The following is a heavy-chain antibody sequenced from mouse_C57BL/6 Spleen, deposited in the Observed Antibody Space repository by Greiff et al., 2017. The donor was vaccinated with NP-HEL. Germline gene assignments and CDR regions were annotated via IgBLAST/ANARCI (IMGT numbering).Heavy chain of an antibody. Sequence: EVQLQESGPGLVKPSQSLSLTCSVTGYSITSGYYWNWIRQFPGNKLEWMGYISYDGSNNYNPSLKNRISITRDTSKNQFFLKLNSVTTEDTATYYCARGGVVPFDYWGQGTTLTVSS. V-gene: IGHV3-6*01. CDR2: ISYDGSN. CDR3: ARGGVVPFDY. D-gene: IGHD1-1*01. CDR1: GYSITSGYY. J-gene: IGHJ2*01.